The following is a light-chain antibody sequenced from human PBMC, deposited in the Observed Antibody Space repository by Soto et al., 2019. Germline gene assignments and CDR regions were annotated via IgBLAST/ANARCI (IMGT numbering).Light chain of an antibody. V-gene: IGKV3-20*01. CDR2: GAS. J-gene: IGKJ2*01. CDR3: QQYGTSPYT. CDR1: QSGFSRY. Sequence: EIVLTQSPGTLSLSPGERATLSCRASQSGFSRYLAWYQQKPGQAPRLLIYGASSRATGIPDRFSGRGSGTDFTLTISRLEPEDFVVYYCQQYGTSPYTFGQGTKLEIK.